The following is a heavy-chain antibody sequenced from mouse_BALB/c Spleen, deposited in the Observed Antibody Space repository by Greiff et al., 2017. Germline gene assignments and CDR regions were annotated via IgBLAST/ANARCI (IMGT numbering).Heavy chain of an antibody. V-gene: IGHV1-5*01. CDR2: IYPGNSDT. D-gene: IGHD2-1*01. J-gene: IGHJ4*01. CDR3: TRGRSTSRMDY. CDR1: GYTFTSYW. Sequence: EVQGVESGTVLARPGASVKMSCKASGYTFTSYWMHWVKQRPGQGLEWIGAIYPGNSDTSYNQKFKGKAKLTAVTSTSTAYMELSSLTNEDSAVYYCTRGRSTSRMDYWGQGTSVTVSS.